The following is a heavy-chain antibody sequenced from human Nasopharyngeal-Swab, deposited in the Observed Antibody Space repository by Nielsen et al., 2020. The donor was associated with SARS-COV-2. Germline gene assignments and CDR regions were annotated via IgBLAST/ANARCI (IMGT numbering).Heavy chain of an antibody. V-gene: IGHV4-39*01. CDR2: IYYSGST. Sequence: WIRQPPGKWLEWIGSIYYSGSTYYNPSLKSRVTISVDTSKNRFSLKLSSVTAADTAVYYCARHVSSSWYAAVAGIRAFDYWGQGTLVTVSS. J-gene: IGHJ4*02. D-gene: IGHD6-13*01. CDR3: ARHVSSSWYAAVAGIRAFDY.